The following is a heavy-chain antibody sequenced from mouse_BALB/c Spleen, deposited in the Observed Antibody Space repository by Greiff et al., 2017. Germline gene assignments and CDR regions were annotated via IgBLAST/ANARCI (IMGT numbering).Heavy chain of an antibody. D-gene: IGHD2-9*01. CDR2: ITDGGSYT. V-gene: IGHV5-4*02. J-gene: IGHJ3*01. Sequence: EVKVVESGGGLVKPGGSLKLSCAASGFTFSDYYMYWVRQTPEKRLEWVATITDGGSYTYYPDSVKGRFTISRDNAKNNLYLQMSSLKSEDTAMYYCAREGTYYGYDRGPWFAYWGQGTLVTVSA. CDR3: AREGTYYGYDRGPWFAY. CDR1: GFTFSDYY.